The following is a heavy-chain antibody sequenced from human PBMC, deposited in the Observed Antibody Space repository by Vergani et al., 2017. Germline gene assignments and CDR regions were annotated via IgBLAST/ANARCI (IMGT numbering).Heavy chain of an antibody. J-gene: IGHJ6*02. V-gene: IGHV3-15*01. CDR2: IKSKTDGGTT. CDR1: GFTFSNAW. CDR3: TTDPRCWVVPAAFPCYYYYGMDV. Sequence: EVQLVESGGGLVKPGGSLRLSCAASGFTFSNAWMSWVRQAPGKGLEWVGRIKSKTDGGTTDYAAPVKGRFTISRDDSKNTLYLQMNSLKTEDTAVYYCTTDPRCWVVPAAFPCYYYYGMDVWGQGTTVTVSS. D-gene: IGHD2-2*01.